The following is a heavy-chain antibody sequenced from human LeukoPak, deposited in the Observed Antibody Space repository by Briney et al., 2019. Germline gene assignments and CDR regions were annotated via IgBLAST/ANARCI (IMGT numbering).Heavy chain of an antibody. D-gene: IGHD2-15*01. CDR3: AKDGGGYCSGGSCSPEYYFDY. CDR2: ISWDGGST. CDR1: GFTFDDYA. J-gene: IGHJ4*02. Sequence: PGGSLRLSCAASGFTFDDYAMYWVRQAPGKGLEWVSLISWDGGSTYYADSVKGRFTISRDNSKNSLYLQMNSLRAEDTALYYCAKDGGGYCSGGSCSPEYYFDYWGQGTLVTVSS. V-gene: IGHV3-43D*03.